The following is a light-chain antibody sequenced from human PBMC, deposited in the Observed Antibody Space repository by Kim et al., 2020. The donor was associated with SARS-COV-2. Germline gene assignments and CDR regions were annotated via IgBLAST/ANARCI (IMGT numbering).Light chain of an antibody. Sequence: GGQVIIHSQASTDIGNSLALYQQKPGKAPKVLIYGASKLEAGVPARFTGSGSGTHFTLSTSRLQPEDFATYVCQQYDDLTPLTFGQGTKLEI. CDR3: QQYDDLTPLT. J-gene: IGKJ2*01. V-gene: IGKV1-33*01. CDR1: TDIGNS. CDR2: GAS.